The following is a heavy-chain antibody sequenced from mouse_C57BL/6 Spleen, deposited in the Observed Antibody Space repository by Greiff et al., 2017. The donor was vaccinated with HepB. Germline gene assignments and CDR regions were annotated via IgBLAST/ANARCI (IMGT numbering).Heavy chain of an antibody. CDR1: GFTFSSYA. D-gene: IGHD1-1*01. J-gene: IGHJ2*01. CDR2: ISDGGSYT. Sequence: EVKLMESGGGLVKPGGSLKLSCAASGFTFSSYAMSWVRQTPEKRLEWVATISDGGSYTYYPDNVKGRFTISRDNAKNNLYLQMSHLKSEDTAMYYCARDHYGYYFDYWGQGTTLTVSS. V-gene: IGHV5-4*01. CDR3: ARDHYGYYFDY.